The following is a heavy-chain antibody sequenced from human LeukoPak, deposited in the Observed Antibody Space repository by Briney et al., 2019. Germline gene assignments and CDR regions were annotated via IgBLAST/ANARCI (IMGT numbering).Heavy chain of an antibody. CDR3: AKGGMIGELFDY. CDR2: ISGSGGST. J-gene: IGHJ4*02. CDR1: GFRFSSYA. Sequence: GGSLRLSCAASGFRFSSYAMSWVRQAPGKGLEWVSAISGSGGSTYYADSVKGRFTISRGNSKNTLYLQMNSLRAEDTAVYYCAKGGMIGELFDYWGQGTLVTVSS. V-gene: IGHV3-23*01. D-gene: IGHD3-10*02.